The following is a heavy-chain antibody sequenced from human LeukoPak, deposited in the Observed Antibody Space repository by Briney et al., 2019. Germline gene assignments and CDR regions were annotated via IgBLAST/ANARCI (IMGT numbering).Heavy chain of an antibody. CDR3: ARGELPIVVLPAALTH. CDR2: ISSSSSYI. Sequence: PGGSLRLSCAASGFTFSSYSMNWVRQAPGKGLEWVSSISSSSSYIYYADSVKGRFTISRDNAKNSLYLQMNSLRSEDTAVYYCARGELPIVVLPAALTHWGQGTLVTVSS. V-gene: IGHV3-21*04. D-gene: IGHD2-2*01. J-gene: IGHJ4*02. CDR1: GFTFSSYS.